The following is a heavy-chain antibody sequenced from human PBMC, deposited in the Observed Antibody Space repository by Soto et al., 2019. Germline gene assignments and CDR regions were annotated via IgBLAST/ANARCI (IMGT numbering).Heavy chain of an antibody. J-gene: IGHJ4*02. V-gene: IGHV3-30*18. Sequence: VQMVESGGGVVQPGKSLRLSCETSGFTFKFYGMHWVRQAPGKGLECVARISHAGNTHYYADSVKGRFTISRDNSKNTLYLLMNRLRLEHSSTYYCAKDRGGDCPDNSCYFGADYWGQGALVTVSS. CDR2: ISHAGNTH. CDR1: GFTFKFYG. CDR3: AKDRGGDCPDNSCYFGADY. D-gene: IGHD2-2*01.